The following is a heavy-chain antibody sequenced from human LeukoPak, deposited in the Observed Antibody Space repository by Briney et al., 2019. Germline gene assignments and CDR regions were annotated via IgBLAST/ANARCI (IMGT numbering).Heavy chain of an antibody. CDR2: ISWNSGSI. CDR3: AREDFWSGRPFDY. Sequence: GGSLRLSCAASGFTFDDYAMHWVRQAPGKGLEWDSGISWNSGSIGYADSVKGRFTISRDNAKNSLYLQMNSLRAEDTAVYYCAREDFWSGRPFDYWGQGTLVTVSS. D-gene: IGHD3-3*01. V-gene: IGHV3-9*01. CDR1: GFTFDDYA. J-gene: IGHJ4*02.